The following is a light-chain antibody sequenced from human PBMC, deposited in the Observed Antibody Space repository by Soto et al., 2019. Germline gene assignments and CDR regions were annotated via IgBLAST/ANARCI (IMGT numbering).Light chain of an antibody. CDR2: GAS. Sequence: EIVMTQSPATLSVSPGERATLSCRASQSVSSSYLAWYQHKPGQAPRLLIYGASSRATGIPDRFSGSGSGTDFTLTISRLEPEDFAVYYCQQYGTSVITFGQGTRLEI. CDR1: QSVSSSY. CDR3: QQYGTSVIT. V-gene: IGKV3-20*01. J-gene: IGKJ5*01.